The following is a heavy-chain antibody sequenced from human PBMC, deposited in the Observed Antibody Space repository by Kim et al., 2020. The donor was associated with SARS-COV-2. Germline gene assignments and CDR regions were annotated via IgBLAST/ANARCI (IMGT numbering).Heavy chain of an antibody. Sequence: EDGSAKYYVDSVKGRFTISRDNAKNLLYLQLNSLRGDDTAVYYCVRDFDFWGQGALVTVSS. CDR2: EDGSAK. J-gene: IGHJ5*01. V-gene: IGHV3-7*04. CDR3: VRDFDF.